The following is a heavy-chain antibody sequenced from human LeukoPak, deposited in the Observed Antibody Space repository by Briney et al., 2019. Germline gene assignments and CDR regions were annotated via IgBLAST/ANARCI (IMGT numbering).Heavy chain of an antibody. CDR3: ARATSSSWTGYYFDY. J-gene: IGHJ4*02. V-gene: IGHV4-30-4*01. Sequence: SEALSLTCTVSGGSISSGDYYWSWIRQPPGKGLEWIGYIYYSGSTYYNPSLKSRVTISVDTSKNQFSLKLSSVTAADTAVYYCARATSSSWTGYYFDYWGQGTLVTVSS. CDR2: IYYSGST. D-gene: IGHD6-13*01. CDR1: GGSISSGDYY.